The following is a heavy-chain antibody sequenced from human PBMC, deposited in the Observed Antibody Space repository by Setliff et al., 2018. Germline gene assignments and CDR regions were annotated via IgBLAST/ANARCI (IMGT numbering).Heavy chain of an antibody. J-gene: IGHJ3*02. D-gene: IGHD6-25*01. Sequence: LTLTCTVSGFTFSSYSMHWVRQTPGKGLEWVSSISPDSYYIYYADSIKGRFTISRDNAKSSLYLQMNSLRAEDTAVFYCARSPANGGHDAFDIWGQGTMVTVSS. CDR1: GFTFSSYS. CDR3: ARSPANGGHDAFDI. CDR2: ISPDSYYI. V-gene: IGHV3-21*03.